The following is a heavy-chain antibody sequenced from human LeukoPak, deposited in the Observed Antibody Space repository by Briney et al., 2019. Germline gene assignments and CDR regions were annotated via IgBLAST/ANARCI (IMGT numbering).Heavy chain of an antibody. CDR2: ISVSDNT. V-gene: IGHV3-23*01. J-gene: IGHJ4*02. D-gene: IGHD2-15*01. CDR1: GFTLSSYA. CDR3: AKAPVTTCSGAYCYPFDY. Sequence: QAGGSLRLSCAASGFTLSSYAMSWVRQGPGKGLEWVSAISVSDNTYHADSVKGRFTISRDSSKNTLYLQMNSLRAEDAAVYYCAKAPVTTCSGAYCYPFDYWGQGTLVTVSS.